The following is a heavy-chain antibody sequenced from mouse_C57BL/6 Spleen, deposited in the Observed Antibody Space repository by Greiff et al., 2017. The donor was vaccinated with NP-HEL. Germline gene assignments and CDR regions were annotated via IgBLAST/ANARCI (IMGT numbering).Heavy chain of an antibody. CDR3: ARKGYDDYDESCAY. J-gene: IGHJ3*01. Sequence: VQLQQSGAELVKPGASVKISCKASGYAFSSSWMNWVKQRPGTGLEWIGPIYPGDGDTNYNGQFKGKATLTADKSSSTAYMQLSSLTSEDSAVYFWARKGYDDYDESCAYWGQGTLVTVAA. D-gene: IGHD2-4*01. CDR1: GYAFSSSW. CDR2: IYPGDGDT. V-gene: IGHV1-80*01.